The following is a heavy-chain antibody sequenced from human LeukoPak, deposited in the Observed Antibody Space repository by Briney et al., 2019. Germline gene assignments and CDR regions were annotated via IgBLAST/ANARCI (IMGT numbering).Heavy chain of an antibody. CDR2: INWIGGRT. CDR3: AKDDSSSWYNYFDY. Sequence: GGSLRLSCAASGFTFDDYGMSWVRQVPGKGLEWVSGINWIGGRTGYAESLKGRFTISRDNSKNSLYLQMNSLRAEDTALYYCAKDDSSSWYNYFDYWGQGTLVTVSS. D-gene: IGHD6-13*01. J-gene: IGHJ4*02. V-gene: IGHV3-20*04. CDR1: GFTFDDYG.